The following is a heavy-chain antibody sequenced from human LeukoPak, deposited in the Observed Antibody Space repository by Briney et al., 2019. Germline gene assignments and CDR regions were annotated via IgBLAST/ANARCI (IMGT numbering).Heavy chain of an antibody. CDR2: ISGSGGST. J-gene: IGHJ4*02. Sequence: PGGSLRLSCAASGFTFSSYAMSWVRQAPGKGLEWVSAISGSGGSTYYADSVKGRFTISRDNSKNTLYLQMNSLRAEDTAVYYCAKEGGFGNYGDFPGLYYFDYWGQGTLVTVSS. D-gene: IGHD4-17*01. CDR1: GFTFSSYA. V-gene: IGHV3-23*01. CDR3: AKEGGFGNYGDFPGLYYFDY.